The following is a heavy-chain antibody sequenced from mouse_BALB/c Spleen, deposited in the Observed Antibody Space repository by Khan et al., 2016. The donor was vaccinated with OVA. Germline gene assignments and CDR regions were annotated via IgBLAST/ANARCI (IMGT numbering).Heavy chain of an antibody. V-gene: IGHV5-17*02. Sequence: EVELVESGGGLVQPGGSRKLSCAASGFTFSRFGMHWVRQAPEKGLEWVAYISSGSSTIYYADTVTGRFTISRDNPKNNLFLQMTSLRSEDTAMYYCARDSNFDYWGQGTTLTVSS. CDR2: ISSGSSTI. CDR1: GFTFSRFG. CDR3: ARDSNFDY. J-gene: IGHJ2*01.